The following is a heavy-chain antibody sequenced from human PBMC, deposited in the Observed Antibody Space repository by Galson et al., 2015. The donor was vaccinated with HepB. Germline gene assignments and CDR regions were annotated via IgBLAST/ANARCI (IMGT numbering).Heavy chain of an antibody. CDR2: ISWNSGSI. D-gene: IGHD3-3*01. CDR1: GFTFDDYA. CDR3: AKGDTIFGVVIRY. V-gene: IGHV3-9*01. Sequence: SLRLSCAASGFTFDDYAMHWVRQAPGKGLEWVSGISWNSGSIGYADSVKGRFTISRDNAKNSLYLQMNSLRAEDTALYYCAKGDTIFGVVIRYWGQGTLVTVSS. J-gene: IGHJ4*02.